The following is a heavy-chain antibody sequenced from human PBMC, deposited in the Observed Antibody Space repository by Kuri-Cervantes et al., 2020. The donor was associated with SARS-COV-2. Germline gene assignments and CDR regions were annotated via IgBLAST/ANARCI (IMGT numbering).Heavy chain of an antibody. Sequence: GSLRLSCTVSGGSISSSSYYWGWIRQPPGKGLEWIGSIYYSGSTYYNPSLKSRVTMSVDTSKNQFSLKLSSVTAADTAVYYCARLLPAAIVGYWGQGTLVTVSS. J-gene: IGHJ4*02. CDR1: GGSISSSSYY. CDR2: IYYSGST. V-gene: IGHV4-39*07. CDR3: ARLLPAAIVGY. D-gene: IGHD2-2*02.